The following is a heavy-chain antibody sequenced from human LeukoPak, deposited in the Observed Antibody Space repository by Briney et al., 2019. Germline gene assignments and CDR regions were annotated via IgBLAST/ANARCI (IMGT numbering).Heavy chain of an antibody. Sequence: GGSLRLSCAASGFTFSSYAMSWVRQAPGKGLEWVSAISGSGGSTYYADSVKGRFTISRDNSKNTLYLQMNSLRVEDTAVYYCAKSPYYDILTGYYRTLYYFDYRGQGTLVTVSS. V-gene: IGHV3-23*01. J-gene: IGHJ4*02. CDR2: ISGSGGST. D-gene: IGHD3-9*01. CDR3: AKSPYYDILTGYYRTLYYFDY. CDR1: GFTFSSYA.